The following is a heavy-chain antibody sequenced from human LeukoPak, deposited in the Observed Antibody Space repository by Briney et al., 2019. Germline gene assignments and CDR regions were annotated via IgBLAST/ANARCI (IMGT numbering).Heavy chain of an antibody. CDR2: IYSGGST. J-gene: IGHJ4*02. CDR1: EFSVGSNY. Sequence: GGSLRLSCAASEFSVGSNYMTWVRQAPGKGLEWVSLIYSGGSTYYADSVKSRFTISRDNSKNTLYLQMNSLRAEDTAVYYCAGGPSGYHNTGGQGTLVTVSS. CDR3: AGGPSGYHNT. V-gene: IGHV3-66*01. D-gene: IGHD5-12*01.